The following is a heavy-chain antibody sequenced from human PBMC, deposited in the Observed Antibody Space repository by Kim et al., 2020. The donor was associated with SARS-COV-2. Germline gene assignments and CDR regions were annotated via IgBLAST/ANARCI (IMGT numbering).Heavy chain of an antibody. CDR3: ARHTSSGWYVSIGFWFDP. CDR1: GGSISSSSYY. D-gene: IGHD6-19*01. Sequence: SETLSLTCTVSGGSISSSSYYWGWIRQPPGKGLEWIGSIYYTGSTYYNPSLKSRVTISVDTSKNQFSLKLSSVTAADTAVYYCARHTSSGWYVSIGFWFDPWGQGTLVTVSS. J-gene: IGHJ5*02. CDR2: IYYTGST. V-gene: IGHV4-39*01.